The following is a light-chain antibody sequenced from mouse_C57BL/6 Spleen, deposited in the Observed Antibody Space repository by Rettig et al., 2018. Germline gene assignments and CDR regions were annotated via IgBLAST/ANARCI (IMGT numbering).Light chain of an antibody. CDR2: YAS. Sequence: DILLTQSPAILSVSPGERVSFSCRASQSIGTSIHWYQQRTNGSPRLLIKYASESISGIPSRFSGSGSGTDFTLSINSVESEDIADYYCQQSNSWPYTFGG. CDR3: QQSNSWPYT. J-gene: IGKJ2*01. V-gene: IGKV5-48*01. CDR1: QSIGTS.